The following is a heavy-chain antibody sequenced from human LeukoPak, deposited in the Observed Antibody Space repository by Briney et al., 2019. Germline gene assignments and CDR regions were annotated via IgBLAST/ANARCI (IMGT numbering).Heavy chain of an antibody. D-gene: IGHD1-26*01. V-gene: IGHV4-4*07. CDR2: IYTSGST. J-gene: IGHJ3*02. CDR1: GGSISSYY. Sequence: PSETLSLTCTVSGGSISSYYWSWIRQPAGKGLEWFGRIYTSGSTNYNPSLKSRVTMSVDTSKKQFSPKLSSVTAADMAVYYCARNRGGSYPDDAFDIWGQGTMVTVSS. CDR3: ARNRGGSYPDDAFDI.